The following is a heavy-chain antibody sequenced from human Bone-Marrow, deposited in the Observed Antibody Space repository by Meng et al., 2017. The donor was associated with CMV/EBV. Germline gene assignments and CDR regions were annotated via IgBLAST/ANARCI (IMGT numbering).Heavy chain of an antibody. D-gene: IGHD6-6*01. V-gene: IGHV1-2*02. CDR3: AREGAYSSSSQPSAEDYYYGMDV. CDR1: GYTFTGYY. J-gene: IGHJ6*02. CDR2: INPNSGGT. Sequence: SVKVTCQASGYTFTGYYMHWVRQAPGQGLEWMGWINPNSGGTNYAQKFQGRVTMTRDTSISTAYMELSRLRSDDTAVYYCAREGAYSSSSQPSAEDYYYGMDVWGQGTTVTVSS.